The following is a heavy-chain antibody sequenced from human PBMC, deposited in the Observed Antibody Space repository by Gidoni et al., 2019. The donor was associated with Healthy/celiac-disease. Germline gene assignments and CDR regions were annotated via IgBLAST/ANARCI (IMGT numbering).Heavy chain of an antibody. V-gene: IGHV3-48*01. D-gene: IGHD6-19*01. Sequence: GLEWVSYISSSSSTIYYADSVKGRFTISRDNAKNSLYLQMNSLRAEDTAVYYCARGDSSGWYGPYFDYWGQGTLVTVSS. J-gene: IGHJ4*02. CDR3: ARGDSSGWYGPYFDY. CDR2: ISSSSSTI.